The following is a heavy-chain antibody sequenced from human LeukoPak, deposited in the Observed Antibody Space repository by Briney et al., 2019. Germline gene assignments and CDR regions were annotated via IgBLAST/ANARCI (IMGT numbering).Heavy chain of an antibody. J-gene: IGHJ3*02. CDR1: GFTFSSYW. CDR2: INTDGGST. V-gene: IGHV3-74*01. D-gene: IGHD2-2*01. CDR3: AKDSRDAFDI. Sequence: PGGSLRLSCAASGFTFSSYWMHWVRQAPGKGLVWVSRINTDGGSTTYADSVKGRFTISRDNSKNTLYLQMNSLRAEDTAVYYCAKDSRDAFDIWGQGTMVTVSS.